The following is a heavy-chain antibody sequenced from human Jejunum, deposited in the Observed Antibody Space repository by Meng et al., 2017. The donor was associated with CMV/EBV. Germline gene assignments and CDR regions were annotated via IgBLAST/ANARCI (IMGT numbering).Heavy chain of an antibody. CDR3: ARHTIFGVGRYYYYGMDV. V-gene: IGHV3-74*01. Sequence: LSNYWIHWVSHAPGKGLEWVSRINSDGSSTSYADSVKGRFTISRDNAKNTLYLQMDSLRAEDTAVYYCARHTIFGVGRYYYYGMDVWGQGTTVTVSS. D-gene: IGHD3-3*01. J-gene: IGHJ6*02. CDR1: LSNYW. CDR2: INSDGSST.